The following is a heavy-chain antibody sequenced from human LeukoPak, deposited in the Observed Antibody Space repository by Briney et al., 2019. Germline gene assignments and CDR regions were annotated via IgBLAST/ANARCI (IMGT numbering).Heavy chain of an antibody. CDR3: ARWVTPNALDI. CDR1: GFTLSNYC. CDR2: MSSDGSNI. J-gene: IGHJ3*02. D-gene: IGHD4-23*01. V-gene: IGHV3-74*01. Sequence: GGSLRLSCAASGFTLSNYCMHWVRQAPGKGLAWVSRMSSDGSNIRYVDSVKGRFTISRDSANNTLFLQMNSLRAEDTAVYYCARWVTPNALDIWGQGTMVTVSS.